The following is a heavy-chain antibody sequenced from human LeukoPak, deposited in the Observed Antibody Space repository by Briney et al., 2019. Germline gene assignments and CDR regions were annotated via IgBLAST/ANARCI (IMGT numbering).Heavy chain of an antibody. D-gene: IGHD3-9*01. J-gene: IGHJ3*02. CDR2: ISYDGSNK. Sequence: GGSLRLSCAASGFTFSSYGMHWVRQAPGKGLEWVAVISYDGSNKYYADSVKGRFTISRDNSKNTLYLQMNSLRAEDTAVYYCAKDSDYDILSGVAAFDIWGQGTMVTVSS. CDR3: AKDSDYDILSGVAAFDI. CDR1: GFTFSSYG. V-gene: IGHV3-30*18.